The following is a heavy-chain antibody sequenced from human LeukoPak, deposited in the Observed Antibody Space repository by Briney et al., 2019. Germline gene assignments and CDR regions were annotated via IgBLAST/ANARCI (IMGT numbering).Heavy chain of an antibody. D-gene: IGHD6-13*01. CDR1: GFTFSSYW. CDR2: INSDGSST. V-gene: IGHV3-74*01. J-gene: IGHJ4*02. Sequence: PGGSLRLSCAASGFTFSSYWMHWVRQAPGKGLVWVSRINSDGSSTSYADSVKGRFTISRDNAKNTLYLQVNSLRAEDTAVYYCARGTAAAGFDYRGQGTLVTVSS. CDR3: ARGTAAAGFDY.